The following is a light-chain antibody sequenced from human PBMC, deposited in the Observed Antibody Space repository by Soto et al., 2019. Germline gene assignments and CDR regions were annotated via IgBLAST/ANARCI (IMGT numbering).Light chain of an antibody. CDR3: QHYNNWPPWT. V-gene: IGKV3D-15*01. Sequence: EIVMTQSPATLSVSPGEGATLSCRASQSVNSNLAWYQDKPGQAPRLLIYGASTRATGIPARFSGSGSGTEFTLTISSLQSEDFATYYCQHYNNWPPWTFGKGTRVEIK. CDR2: GAS. J-gene: IGKJ1*01. CDR1: QSVNSN.